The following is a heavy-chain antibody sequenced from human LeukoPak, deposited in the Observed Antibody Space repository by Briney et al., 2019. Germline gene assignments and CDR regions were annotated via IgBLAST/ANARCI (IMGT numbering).Heavy chain of an antibody. V-gene: IGHV4-4*07. CDR2: IYASGST. D-gene: IGHD3-9*01. J-gene: IGHJ4*02. Sequence: PSETLSLTCTVSGGSISSYYWSWIPQPAGKGLEGIGRIYASGSTNYNPSLTSRVTISVDTSKKQCSLKLSSVTAADTAVYYCARGGARILTGYTPIFRYWGQGTLVTVSS. CDR1: GGSISSYY. CDR3: ARGGARILTGYTPIFRY.